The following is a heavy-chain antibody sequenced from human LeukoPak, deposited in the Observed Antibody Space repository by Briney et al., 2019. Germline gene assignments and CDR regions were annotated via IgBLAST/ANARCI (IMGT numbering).Heavy chain of an antibody. CDR3: ARDVGIAARGVSDY. Sequence: GGSLRLSCAASGFTFSDHYIDWVRRAPGKGLEWVGRSRNKANSYTTEYAASVKGRFTISRDDSKNSLYLQMNSLRAEDTAVYYCARDVGIAARGVSDYWGQGTLVTVSS. CDR2: SRNKANSYTT. J-gene: IGHJ4*02. D-gene: IGHD6-6*01. V-gene: IGHV3-72*01. CDR1: GFTFSDHY.